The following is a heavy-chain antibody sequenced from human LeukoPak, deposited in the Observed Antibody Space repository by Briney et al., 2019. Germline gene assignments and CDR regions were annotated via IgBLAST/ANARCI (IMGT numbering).Heavy chain of an antibody. V-gene: IGHV1-46*01. CDR2: IKPSDAYT. J-gene: IGHJ4*02. D-gene: IGHD3-16*01. CDR1: GYSXTSYY. Sequence: ASVKVSCKASGYSXTSYYMHWVRQAPGQGLEWMGIIKPSDAYTSYAQKFQGRVTMTRYTSTSTVYMEVSSLRSEDTAVYYCAREEEGGTFDYWGQGTLVTVSS. CDR3: AREEEGGTFDY.